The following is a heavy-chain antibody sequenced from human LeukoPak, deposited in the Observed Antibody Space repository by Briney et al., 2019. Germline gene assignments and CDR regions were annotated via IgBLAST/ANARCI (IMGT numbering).Heavy chain of an antibody. D-gene: IGHD3-10*01. V-gene: IGHV3-30*18. CDR1: GFTFSSYG. J-gene: IGHJ4*02. CDR3: AKDLGELYYFDY. Sequence: PGGSLRLSCAASGFTFSSYGMHWVRQAPGKGLEWVAVISYDGSNKYYADSVKGRFTISRDNSKNTLHLQMNSLRAEDTAVYYCAKDLGELYYFDYWGQGTLVTVSS. CDR2: ISYDGSNK.